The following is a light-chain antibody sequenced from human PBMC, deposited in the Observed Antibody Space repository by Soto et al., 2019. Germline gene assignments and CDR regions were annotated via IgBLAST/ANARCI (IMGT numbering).Light chain of an antibody. J-gene: IGKJ5*01. CDR3: QQLNAYPLT. V-gene: IGKV1-9*01. CDR1: QGISSY. Sequence: DIQLTQSPSFLSASVGDRVTITCRASQGISSYLAWFQQKPGRAPNLLIYGASTLQSGVPSRFSGSGSGTDFTLTNSNLQPEDFATYYCQQLNAYPLTFGQGTRLEIK. CDR2: GAS.